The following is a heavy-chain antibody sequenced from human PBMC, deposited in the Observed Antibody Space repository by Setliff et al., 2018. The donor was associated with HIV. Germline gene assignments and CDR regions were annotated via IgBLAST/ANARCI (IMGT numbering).Heavy chain of an antibody. CDR3: ARAVVFASGNFWFDP. J-gene: IGHJ5*02. D-gene: IGHD3-3*01. CDR1: GGSVWSGSYY. V-gene: IGHV4-61*09. CDR2: ITASGGA. Sequence: SETLSLTCTVSGGSVWSGSYYWTWIRQPAGKGLEWIGHITASGGATYNPSVKSRVSISLGSPSSEFSLRSTSVSAADTAVYYCARAVVFASGNFWFDPWGPGALVTVSS.